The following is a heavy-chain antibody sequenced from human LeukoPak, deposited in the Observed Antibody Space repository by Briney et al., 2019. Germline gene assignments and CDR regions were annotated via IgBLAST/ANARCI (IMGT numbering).Heavy chain of an antibody. CDR2: ISSSSSSYI. Sequence: PGGSLRLSCAASGFTFSSYSMNWVRQGLGKGLEGVSSISSSSSSYIYYADSVEGRFTISRDNAKNSLYLQMNSLRAEDTAVYYCARVSSSSGWYGSADVEYFQHWGQGTLVTVSS. CDR3: ARVSSSSGWYGSADVEYFQH. D-gene: IGHD6-19*01. V-gene: IGHV3-21*01. CDR1: GFTFSSYS. J-gene: IGHJ1*01.